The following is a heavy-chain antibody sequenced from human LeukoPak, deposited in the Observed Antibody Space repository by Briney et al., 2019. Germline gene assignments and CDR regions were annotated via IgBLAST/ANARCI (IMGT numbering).Heavy chain of an antibody. CDR1: GFTFSSYA. CDR2: ISGSGGST. J-gene: IGHJ4*02. D-gene: IGHD2-15*01. Sequence: GGSLRLSCAASGFTFSSYAMSWVRQAPGKGLEWVSAISGSGGSTYYADSVKGRFTISRDNSKNTLYLQMNSLRAEDTAVYYCVKGSCGGSCYWYYFDYWGQGTLVTVSP. V-gene: IGHV3-23*01. CDR3: VKGSCGGSCYWYYFDY.